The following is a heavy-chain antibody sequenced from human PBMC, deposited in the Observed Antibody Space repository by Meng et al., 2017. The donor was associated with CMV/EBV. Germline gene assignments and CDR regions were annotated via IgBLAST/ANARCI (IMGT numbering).Heavy chain of an antibody. CDR2: IKQDGSEK. CDR1: GFTFSSYW. J-gene: IGHJ3*02. Sequence: GESLKISCAASGFTFSSYWMSWVRQAPGKGLEWVANIKQDGSEKYYVDSVKGRFTISRDNAKNSLYLQMNSLRAEDTAVYYCARDKGEITIFGVVIIFRQGGAFDIWGQGTMVTVS. CDR3: ARDKGEITIFGVVIIFRQGGAFDI. V-gene: IGHV3-7*01. D-gene: IGHD3-3*01.